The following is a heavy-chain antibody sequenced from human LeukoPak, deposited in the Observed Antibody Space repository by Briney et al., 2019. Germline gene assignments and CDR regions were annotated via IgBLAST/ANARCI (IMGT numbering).Heavy chain of an antibody. CDR1: GFSFSSYW. CDR2: IKQDESER. Sequence: GGSLRLSCEGSGFSFSSYWMTWVRQSPGKGPEWVANIKQDESERYTVDSVKGRFTISRDNAKNSVYLHMNSLRAEDTALYYCARLSAYYYGSFFYYYMDVWGKGTTVTVSS. CDR3: ARLSAYYYGSFFYYYMDV. V-gene: IGHV3-7*01. D-gene: IGHD3-10*01. J-gene: IGHJ6*03.